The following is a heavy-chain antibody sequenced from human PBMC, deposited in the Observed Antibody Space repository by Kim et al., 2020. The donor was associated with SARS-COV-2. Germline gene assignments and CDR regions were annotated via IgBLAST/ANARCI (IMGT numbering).Heavy chain of an antibody. V-gene: IGHV3-23*01. CDR1: GFTFSSYA. J-gene: IGHJ4*02. Sequence: GGSLRLSCAASGFTFSSYAMSWVRQAPGKGLEWVSAISGSGGSTYYADSVKGRFTISRDNSKNTLYLQMNSLRAEDTAVYYCAKDALYCSSTSCYVIDYWGQGTLVTVSS. CDR2: ISGSGGST. D-gene: IGHD2-2*01. CDR3: AKDALYCSSTSCYVIDY.